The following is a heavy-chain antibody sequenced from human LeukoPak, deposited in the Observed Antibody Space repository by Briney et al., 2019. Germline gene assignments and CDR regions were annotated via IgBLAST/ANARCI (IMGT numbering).Heavy chain of an antibody. V-gene: IGHV4-59*01. CDR3: ARGSSGWYQSDY. CDR1: GGSISSYY. CDR2: IYYSGST. D-gene: IGHD6-19*01. Sequence: LETLSLTCTVSGGSISSYYWSWVRQPPGKGLEWIGYIYYSGSTNYNPSLKSRVTISVDTSKNQFSLKLSSVTAADTAVYYCARGSSGWYQSDYWGQGTLVTVSS. J-gene: IGHJ4*02.